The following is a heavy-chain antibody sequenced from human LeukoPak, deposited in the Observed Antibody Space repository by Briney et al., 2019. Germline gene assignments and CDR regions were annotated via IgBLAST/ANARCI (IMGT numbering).Heavy chain of an antibody. CDR3: ARDVVGATTWFDP. V-gene: IGHV3-21*01. D-gene: IGHD1-26*01. Sequence: PGGSLRLSCAASGFTFSSYSMNWVRQAPGKGLEWVSSISSSSSYIYYADSVKGRFTISRDNAKNSLYLQMNSLRAEDTAGYYCARDVVGATTWFDPWGQGTLVTVSS. CDR2: ISSSSSYI. J-gene: IGHJ5*02. CDR1: GFTFSSYS.